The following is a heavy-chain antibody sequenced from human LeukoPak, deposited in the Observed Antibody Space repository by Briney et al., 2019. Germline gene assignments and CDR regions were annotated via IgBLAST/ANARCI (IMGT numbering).Heavy chain of an antibody. V-gene: IGHV3-30*02. Sequence: PGGSLRLSCAASGFTFSSYAMSWVRQAPGKGLEWVAFLRYDGSEKSYGDSARGRFTISRDNSKNTLYLQMSSLRTEDTAVYYCARRQYYADFWGQGTMVTVSS. J-gene: IGHJ4*02. D-gene: IGHD6-19*01. CDR2: LRYDGSEK. CDR1: GFTFSSYA. CDR3: ARRQYYADF.